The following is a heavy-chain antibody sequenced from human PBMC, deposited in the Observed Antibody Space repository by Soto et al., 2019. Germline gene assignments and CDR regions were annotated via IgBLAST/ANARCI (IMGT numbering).Heavy chain of an antibody. CDR1: GDSVSSNSAT. CDR3: AKEGSSIADRRGGAYIYYMDV. CDR2: TYYRSKWSN. Sequence: SQTLSLTCAISGDSVSSNSATWNWIRQSPSRGLEWLGRTYYRSKWSNDYAVSVKSRITINPDTSKNQFSLQMNSLRAEDTAEYYCAKEGSSIADRRGGAYIYYMDVWGKGTTVTVSS. J-gene: IGHJ6*03. V-gene: IGHV6-1*01. D-gene: IGHD6-6*01.